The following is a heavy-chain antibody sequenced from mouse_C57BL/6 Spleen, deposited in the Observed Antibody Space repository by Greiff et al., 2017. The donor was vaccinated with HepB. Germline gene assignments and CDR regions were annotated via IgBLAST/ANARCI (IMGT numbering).Heavy chain of an antibody. D-gene: IGHD2-3*01. CDR3: ARYYDGYHPFAY. J-gene: IGHJ3*01. CDR2: IHPNSGST. CDR1: GYTFTSYW. V-gene: IGHV1-64*01. Sequence: QVQLQQPGAELVKPGASVKLSCKASGYTFTSYWMHWVKQRPGQGLEWIGMIHPNSGSTNYNEKFKSKATLTVDKSSSTAYMQLSSLTSEDSAVYYCARYYDGYHPFAYWGQGTLVTVSA.